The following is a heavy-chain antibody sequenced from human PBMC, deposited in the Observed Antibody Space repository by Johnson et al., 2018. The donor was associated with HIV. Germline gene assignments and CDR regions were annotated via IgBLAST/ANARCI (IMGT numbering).Heavy chain of an antibody. J-gene: IGHJ3*02. V-gene: IGHV3-30*02. Sequence: VQLVESGGGVVQPGGSLRLSCAASGFTFSSYGMHWVRQAPGKGLEWVAFIRYDGSNKYYADSVKGRFTISRDNSKNTLYLQMNSLRAEDTAVYYCAKSPEVVDPIEAFDSWGQGTMVTVSS. CDR3: AKSPEVVDPIEAFDS. CDR2: IRYDGSNK. CDR1: GFTFSSYG. D-gene: IGHD2-15*01.